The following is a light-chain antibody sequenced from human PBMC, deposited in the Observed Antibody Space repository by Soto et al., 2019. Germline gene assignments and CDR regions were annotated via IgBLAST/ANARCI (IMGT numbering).Light chain of an antibody. J-gene: IGLJ1*01. CDR1: TSDVGGYNY. CDR2: EVS. CDR3: FSYTPSSAPYV. V-gene: IGLV2-14*01. Sequence: QSVLTQPASVSGSPGQSITISCTGTTSDVGGYNYVSWYQQHPGKAPKLLIYEVSNRPSGVSTRFSGSKSGNTAALTISGLQANDEAAYYCFSYTPSSAPYVFATGTKVTVL.